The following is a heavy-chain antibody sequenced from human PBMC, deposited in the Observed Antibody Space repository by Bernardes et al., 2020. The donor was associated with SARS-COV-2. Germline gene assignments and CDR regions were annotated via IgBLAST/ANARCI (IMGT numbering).Heavy chain of an antibody. D-gene: IGHD6-13*01. CDR3: AREGQQLDYGMDV. CDR2: LWYDGSNQ. Sequence: GGSLRLSCAASGFTFSSSGMHWVRQAPGPGLEWVALLWYDGSNQFYADSVKGRFTISRDNSKNTLYLQMNSLRAEDTAVYYCAREGQQLDYGMDVWGHGTTVTVSS. J-gene: IGHJ6*02. CDR1: GFTFSSSG. V-gene: IGHV3-33*01.